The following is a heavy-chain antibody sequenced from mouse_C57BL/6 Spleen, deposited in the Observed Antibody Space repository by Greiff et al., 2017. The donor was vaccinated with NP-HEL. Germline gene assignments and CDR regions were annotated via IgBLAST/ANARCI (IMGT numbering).Heavy chain of an antibody. V-gene: IGHV1-15*01. CDR1: GYTFTDYE. CDR3: TRGTGR. D-gene: IGHD4-1*01. J-gene: IGHJ2*01. CDR2: IDPETGGT. Sequence: QVQLQQSGAELVRPGASVTLSCKASGYTFTDYEMHWVKQTPVHGLEWIGAIDPETGGTAYNQKFKGKAILTADKSSSTAYIELRSLTSEDSAVYYCTRGTGRWGQGTTLTVSS.